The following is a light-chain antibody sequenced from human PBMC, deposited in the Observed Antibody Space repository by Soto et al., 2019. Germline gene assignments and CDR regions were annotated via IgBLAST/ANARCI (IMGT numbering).Light chain of an antibody. CDR1: QSVSSN. CDR2: GAS. J-gene: IGKJ3*01. CDR3: KQYNNWPPGVT. Sequence: ETVMTQSPATLSVSPGERATLSCRASQSVSSNLAWYQQKPGQTPRLLIYGASTRATGIPARFSGSGSGTEFTLTISSLQSEDFAVYYCKQYNNWPPGVTFGPGTKVDVK. V-gene: IGKV3-15*01.